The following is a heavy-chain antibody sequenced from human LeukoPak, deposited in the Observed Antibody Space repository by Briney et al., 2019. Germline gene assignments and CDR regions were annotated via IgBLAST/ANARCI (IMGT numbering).Heavy chain of an antibody. CDR1: GGSFSGYY. J-gene: IGHJ6*02. CDR2: INHSGST. V-gene: IGHV4-34*01. CDR3: ARHRTRDVVVPAVTIGNYYYYGMDV. D-gene: IGHD2-2*01. Sequence: PSETLSLTCAVYGGSFSGYYWSWIRQPPGKGLEWIGEINHSGSTNYNPSLKSRVTISVDTSKNQFSLKLSSVTAADTAVYYCARHRTRDVVVPAVTIGNYYYYGMDVWGQGTTVTVSS.